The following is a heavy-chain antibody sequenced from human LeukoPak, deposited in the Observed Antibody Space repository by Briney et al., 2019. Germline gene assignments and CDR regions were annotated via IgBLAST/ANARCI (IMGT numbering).Heavy chain of an antibody. CDR1: GYTFTGYY. CDR2: INPTTGDT. Sequence: ASVKVSCKASGYTFTGYYMHWVRQAPGQGLEWMGWINPTTGDTNYEQTFQDRVTMTRDTSISTAYMELSRLTSGDTAVYFCATLPRVALARGLLDSWGQGTLVTVSS. J-gene: IGHJ4*02. CDR3: ATLPRVALARGLLDS. D-gene: IGHD6-19*01. V-gene: IGHV1-2*02.